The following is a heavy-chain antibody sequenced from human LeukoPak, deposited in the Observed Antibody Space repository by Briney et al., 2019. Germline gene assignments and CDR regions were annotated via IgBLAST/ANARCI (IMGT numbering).Heavy chain of an antibody. Sequence: GGSLRLSCAASGFTFSSYGMHWVRQAPGKGLVWVAFIRYDGSNKYYADSVKGRFTISSDNSKNTLYLQMNSLRAEDTAVYYCAKATYYYDSSGYYWRGAGDYWGQGTLVTVSS. V-gene: IGHV3-30*02. J-gene: IGHJ4*02. CDR3: AKATYYYDSSGYYWRGAGDY. D-gene: IGHD3-22*01. CDR1: GFTFSSYG. CDR2: IRYDGSNK.